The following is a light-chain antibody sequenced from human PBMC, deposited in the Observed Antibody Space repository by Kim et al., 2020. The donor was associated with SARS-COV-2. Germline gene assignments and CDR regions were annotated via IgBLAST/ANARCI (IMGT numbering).Light chain of an antibody. CDR3: SSYTTGTSVL. Sequence: SALTQPASLSGSPGQSITISCTGTSSDVGAYNFVSWYQQHPGKAPKLIIFDVSNRPSGVSDRFSGSKSGNTASLTISGLQTDDEAHYYCSSYTTGTSVLFGGGTQLTVL. CDR1: SSDVGAYNF. CDR2: DVS. V-gene: IGLV2-14*03. J-gene: IGLJ2*01.